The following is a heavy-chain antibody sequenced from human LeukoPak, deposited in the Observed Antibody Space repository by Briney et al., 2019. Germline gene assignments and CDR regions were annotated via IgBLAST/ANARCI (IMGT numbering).Heavy chain of an antibody. D-gene: IGHD3-10*01. CDR1: GYTFISYG. V-gene: IGHV1-18*01. Sequence: GASVKVSCKPSGYTFISYGISWVRQAPGQGLEWMGWISTYNGNTNYAQKLQGRVTMTTDTLTSTVYMELRGLRSDDTAVYYCARERGSYSRVDYWGQGTLVTVSS. CDR3: ARERGSYSRVDY. J-gene: IGHJ4*02. CDR2: ISTYNGNT.